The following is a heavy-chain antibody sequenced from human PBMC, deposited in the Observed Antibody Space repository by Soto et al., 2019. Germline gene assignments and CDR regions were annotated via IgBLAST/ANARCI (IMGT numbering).Heavy chain of an antibody. CDR1: GYTFSSYA. J-gene: IGHJ4*02. Sequence: ASVKVSCKASGYTFSSYAISWVRQAPGQGLEWMGGIIPIFGTANYAQKFQGRVTITADESTSTAYMELSSLRSEDTAVYYCARVANTYYYDSSGYYPFSYWGQGTLVTVSS. CDR3: ARVANTYYYDSSGYYPFSY. V-gene: IGHV1-69*13. CDR2: IIPIFGTA. D-gene: IGHD3-22*01.